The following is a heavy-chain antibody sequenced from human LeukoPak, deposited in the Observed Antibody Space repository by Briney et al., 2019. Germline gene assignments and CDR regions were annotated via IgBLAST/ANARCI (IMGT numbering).Heavy chain of an antibody. V-gene: IGHV1-46*01. D-gene: IGHD2-2*01. CDR3: ARAKDPVVPAAALDY. J-gene: IGHJ4*02. CDR2: INPSGGST. CDR1: GYTFTSYY. Sequence: ASVKVSCKASGYTFTSYYMHSVRQAPGQGLEWMGIINPSGGSTSYAQKFQGRVTMTRDTSTSTVYMELSSLRSEDTAVYYCARAKDPVVPAAALDYWGQGTLVTVSS.